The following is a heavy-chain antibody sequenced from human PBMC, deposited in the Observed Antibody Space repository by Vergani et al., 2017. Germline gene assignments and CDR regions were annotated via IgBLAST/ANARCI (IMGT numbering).Heavy chain of an antibody. CDR1: GFRFSTYS. CDR2: ISGRSNYI. J-gene: IGHJ4*02. CDR3: VKGKIDLGSYFFDS. D-gene: IGHD2/OR15-2a*01. V-gene: IGHV3-21*06. Sequence: EVQRQESGGGLVTPGGSLRVSCAASGFRFSTYSINWVRQAPGKGLEWVSSISGRSNYIYYADALKGRFTITRDNSKNSVYLQMNSLRAEDTAIYYCVKGKIDLGSYFFDSWGQGILVTVSS.